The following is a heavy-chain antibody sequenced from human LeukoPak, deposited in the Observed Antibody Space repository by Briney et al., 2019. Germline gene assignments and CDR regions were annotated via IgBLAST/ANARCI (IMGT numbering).Heavy chain of an antibody. Sequence: ASVKVSCKASGGTFRTNAINWVRQAPGQGLEWMGGIIPVFGTLKVAQKFQGRVTITADKSTSTAYMELNSLISEDTAMYYCVRGEHSSSWPAYWYFDLWGRGTLVTVSS. J-gene: IGHJ2*01. D-gene: IGHD6-13*01. V-gene: IGHV1-69*06. CDR3: VRGEHSSSWPAYWYFDL. CDR2: IIPVFGTL. CDR1: GGTFRTNA.